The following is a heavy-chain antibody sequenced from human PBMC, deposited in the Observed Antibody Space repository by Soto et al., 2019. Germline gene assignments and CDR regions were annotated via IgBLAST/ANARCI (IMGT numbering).Heavy chain of an antibody. Sequence: ASVKVSCKASVYTITSYYIHWVRQAPGQGLEWMGIINPSGGSTSYAQKFQGRVTMTRDTSTSTVYMELSSLRSEDTAVYYCARAQWLDIDYWGQGTLVTVSS. V-gene: IGHV1-46*01. D-gene: IGHD6-19*01. J-gene: IGHJ4*02. CDR3: ARAQWLDIDY. CDR2: INPSGGST. CDR1: VYTITSYY.